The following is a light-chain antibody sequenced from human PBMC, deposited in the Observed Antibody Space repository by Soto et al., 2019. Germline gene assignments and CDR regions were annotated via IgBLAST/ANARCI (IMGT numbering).Light chain of an antibody. CDR3: QSADISGTYAV. CDR2: KDN. V-gene: IGLV3-25*02. Sequence: SYELTQPPSVSVSPGQTARITCSGDALAKQFAYWYQQKPGQAPVLVIYKDNERPSGIPERFSGSSSGTTVTLTISRVQAEDEADYHCQSADISGTYAVFG. CDR1: ALAKQF. J-gene: IGLJ1*01.